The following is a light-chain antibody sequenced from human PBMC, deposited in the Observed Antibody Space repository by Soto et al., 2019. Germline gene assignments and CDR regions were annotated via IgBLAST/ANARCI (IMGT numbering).Light chain of an antibody. V-gene: IGLV2-11*01. CDR1: SSDVGRYNY. CDR3: CSYAGSFVV. Sequence: QSALTQPRSVSGSPGQSVTISCTGTSSDVGRYNYVSWYQHHPGKAPKLMIYDVSKRPSGVPDRFSGSKSGNTASLTISGLQAEDEADYYCCSYAGSFVVFGGGTKLTVL. CDR2: DVS. J-gene: IGLJ2*01.